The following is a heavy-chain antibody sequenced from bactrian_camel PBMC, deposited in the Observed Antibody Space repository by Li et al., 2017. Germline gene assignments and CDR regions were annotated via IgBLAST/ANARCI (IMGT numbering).Heavy chain of an antibody. J-gene: IGHJ4*01. CDR1: KDIDILCG. D-gene: IGHD1*01. Sequence: QLVESGGESVQAGGSLKLSCVASKDIDILCGMDWYRMAPGNMRVKVSSIKKDGATTYADFAKDRFSISQDKDKNIVYLQMNGLRPEDTAMYYCAAITLSIQPLRAPRVLTTGARGPRSP. CDR3: AAITLSIQPLRAPRVLTT. CDR2: IKKDGAT. V-gene: IGHV3S53*01.